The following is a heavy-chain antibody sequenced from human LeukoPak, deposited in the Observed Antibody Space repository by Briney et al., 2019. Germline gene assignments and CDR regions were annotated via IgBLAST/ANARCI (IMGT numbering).Heavy chain of an antibody. D-gene: IGHD3-22*01. J-gene: IGHJ6*03. Sequence: GGSLRLSCAASGFTFSSYEMNWVRQAPGKGLEWVSYISSSGSTIYYADSVKGRFTISRDNAKNSLYLQMNSLRAEDTAVYYCAELGITMIGDYMDFWGRGTAVTVSS. CDR2: ISSSGSTI. V-gene: IGHV3-48*03. CDR1: GFTFSSYE. CDR3: AELGITMIGDYMDF.